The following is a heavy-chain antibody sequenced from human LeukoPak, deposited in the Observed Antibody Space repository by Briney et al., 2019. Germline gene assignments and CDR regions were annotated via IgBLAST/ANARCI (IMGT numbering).Heavy chain of an antibody. J-gene: IGHJ6*03. V-gene: IGHV3-53*01. CDR2: IYSGGST. CDR1: GFTVSSNY. D-gene: IGHD2-2*01. Sequence: GGSLRLSCAASGFTVSSNYMSWVRQAPGKGLEWVSVIYSGGSTYYADSVKGRFTIFRDNSKNTLYLQMNSLRAEDTAVYYCPRPASMDAWAKGPRSPSP. CDR3: PRPASMDA.